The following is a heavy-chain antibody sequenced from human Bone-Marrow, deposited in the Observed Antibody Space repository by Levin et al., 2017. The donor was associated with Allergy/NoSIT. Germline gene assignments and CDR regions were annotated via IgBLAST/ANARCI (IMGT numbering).Heavy chain of an antibody. CDR3: ATLRGYSYGQLIQGGRGNKYYYGMDV. V-gene: IGHV1-24*01. CDR1: GYTLTELS. D-gene: IGHD5-18*01. CDR2: FDPEDGET. Sequence: ASVKVSCKVSGYTLTELSMHWVRQAPGKGLEWMGGFDPEDGETIYAQKFQGRVTMTEDTSTVTAYMELSSLRSEDTAVYYCATLRGYSYGQLIQGGRGNKYYYGMDVWGQGTTVTVSS. J-gene: IGHJ6*02.